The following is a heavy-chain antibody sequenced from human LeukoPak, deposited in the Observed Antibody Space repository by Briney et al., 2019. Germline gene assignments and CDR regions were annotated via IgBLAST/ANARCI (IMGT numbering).Heavy chain of an antibody. V-gene: IGHV3-7*01. Sequence: GGSLRLSCAASGFTFSSYWMSWVRQAPGKGLEWVANIKRDGSEKYYVDSVKGRFTISRDNAKNSLYLQMNSLRAEDTAVYYWARDGPPFYYYDRNSFDYWGQGTLVTVSS. CDR1: GFTFSSYW. CDR2: IKRDGSEK. D-gene: IGHD3-22*01. J-gene: IGHJ4*02. CDR3: ARDGPPFYYYDRNSFDY.